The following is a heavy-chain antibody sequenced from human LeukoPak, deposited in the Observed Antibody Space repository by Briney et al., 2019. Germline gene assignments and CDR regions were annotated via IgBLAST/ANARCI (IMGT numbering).Heavy chain of an antibody. D-gene: IGHD3-3*01. CDR2: INPNNGGT. J-gene: IGHJ4*02. CDR1: GYTFTDYY. Sequence: ASVKVSCKASGYTFTDYYMHWVRQAPGQGLEWMGWINPNNGGTNYAQKFQGRVTMTRDTSISTAYMELSRLRSDDTAVCYCARDRMDYDFWSGLDYWGQGTLVTVSS. CDR3: ARDRMDYDFWSGLDY. V-gene: IGHV1-2*02.